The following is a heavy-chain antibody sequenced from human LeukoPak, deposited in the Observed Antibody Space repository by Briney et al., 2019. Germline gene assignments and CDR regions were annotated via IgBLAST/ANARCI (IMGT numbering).Heavy chain of an antibody. CDR3: AVVNYYFYGMDV. CDR1: GGSISSNY. V-gene: IGHV4-59*01. Sequence: SETLSLTCTVSGGSISSNYWSWIRQPPGKGLEWIGYIYYSGSTNYNPSLKSRVTISIDTSKNQFSLKLSSVTVADTAVYYCAVVNYYFYGMDVWGQGTTVTVSS. J-gene: IGHJ6*02. CDR2: IYYSGST. D-gene: IGHD3-16*02.